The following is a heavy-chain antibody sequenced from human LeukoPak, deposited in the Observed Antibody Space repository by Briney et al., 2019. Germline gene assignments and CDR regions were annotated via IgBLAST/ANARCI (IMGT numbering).Heavy chain of an antibody. D-gene: IGHD3-22*01. J-gene: IGHJ4*02. CDR2: IYWDDDK. CDR1: GFSLSTSGVG. V-gene: IGHV2-5*02. Sequence: SGPALVKXTQTLTLTCTFSGFSLSTSGVGVGWIRQPPGKALEWLALIYWDDDKRYSPSLKSRLTITKDTSKNQVVLTMTNMDPVDTATYYCAHSLHPYYYDSSGYYWFDYWCQGTLVTVSS. CDR3: AHSLHPYYYDSSGYYWFDY.